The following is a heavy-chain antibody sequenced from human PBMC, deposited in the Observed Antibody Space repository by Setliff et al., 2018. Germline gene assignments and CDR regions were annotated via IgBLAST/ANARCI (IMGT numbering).Heavy chain of an antibody. J-gene: IGHJ6*02. D-gene: IGHD2-15*01. Sequence: GGSLRLSCAASGFTFSTYAMSWVRQAPGKGLEWVGHIKSKTDGGTTDYAAPVKGRFTISRDDSKNTLYLQMNSLNTEDTAVYYCTTDKCCGAPVYFYYGMDVWGQGTTVTVSS. CDR2: IKSKTDGGTT. CDR1: GFTFSTYA. CDR3: TTDKCCGAPVYFYYGMDV. V-gene: IGHV3-15*01.